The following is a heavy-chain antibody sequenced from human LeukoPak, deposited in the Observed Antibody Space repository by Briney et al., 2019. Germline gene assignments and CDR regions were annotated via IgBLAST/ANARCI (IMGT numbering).Heavy chain of an antibody. CDR2: IYHSGST. CDR3: ARALGYCSGGSCYFDY. Sequence: SETLSLTCAVYGGSFSGYYWSWIRQPPGKGLEWIGYIYHSGSTYYNPSLKSRVTISVDRSKNQFSLKLSSVTAADTAVYYCARALGYCSGGSCYFDYWGQGTLVTVSS. CDR1: GGSFSGYY. J-gene: IGHJ4*02. D-gene: IGHD2-15*01. V-gene: IGHV4-30-2*01.